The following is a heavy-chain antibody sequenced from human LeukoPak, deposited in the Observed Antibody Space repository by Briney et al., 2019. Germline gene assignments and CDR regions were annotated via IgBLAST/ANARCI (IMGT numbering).Heavy chain of an antibody. CDR3: ARDLADYYDSSGYYSGFDY. Sequence: GGSLRLSCAASGFTFSSYSMNLVRQAPGKGLEWVSSISSSSSYIYYADLVKGRFTISRDNAKNSLYLQMNSLRAEDTAVYYCARDLADYYDSSGYYSGFDYWGQGTLVTVSS. V-gene: IGHV3-21*01. J-gene: IGHJ4*02. D-gene: IGHD3-22*01. CDR2: ISSSSSYI. CDR1: GFTFSSYS.